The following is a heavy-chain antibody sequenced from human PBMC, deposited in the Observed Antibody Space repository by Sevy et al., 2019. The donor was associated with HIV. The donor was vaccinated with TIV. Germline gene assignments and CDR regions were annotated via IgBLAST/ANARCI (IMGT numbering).Heavy chain of an antibody. D-gene: IGHD5-18*01. CDR1: GFTFNIFP. CDR2: MSFDGKYK. Sequence: GGSLRLSCAASGFTFNIFPLHWVRQAPGKGLEWVTIMSFDGKYKYYADSVRGRFTISRDNSKNTLYLQMNSLRAEDTAVYYCARGGPLVDAALIPWGMDVWGQGTTVTVSS. CDR3: ARGGPLVDAALIPWGMDV. V-gene: IGHV3-30*04. J-gene: IGHJ6*02.